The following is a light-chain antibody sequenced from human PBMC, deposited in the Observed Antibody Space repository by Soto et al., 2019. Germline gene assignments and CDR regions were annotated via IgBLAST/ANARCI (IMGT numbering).Light chain of an antibody. Sequence: HSALTQPASVSGSPGQSITISCTGTSSDVGGYNYVSWYQQNPGKAPKLMIYDVNNRPSGVSYRFSGSKSGNTASLTISGLQAEDEADYYCSSYTSSSTRVFGTGTKLTVL. V-gene: IGLV2-14*01. J-gene: IGLJ1*01. CDR1: SSDVGGYNY. CDR3: SSYTSSSTRV. CDR2: DVN.